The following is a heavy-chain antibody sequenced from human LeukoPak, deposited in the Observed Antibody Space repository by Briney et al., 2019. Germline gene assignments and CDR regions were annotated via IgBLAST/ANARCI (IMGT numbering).Heavy chain of an antibody. CDR3: AKDDSIGYCSGGACYPRT. V-gene: IGHV3-7*01. Sequence: PGGSLRLSCAASGFTFRRYWMSWARQASGKGLEWVANIKQDGSEKYYVDSVKGRFTISRDNSKNTLYLQMNSLRVEDTAVYYCAKDDSIGYCSGGACYPRTWGQGTLVTVSS. J-gene: IGHJ5*02. D-gene: IGHD2-8*02. CDR1: GFTFRRYW. CDR2: IKQDGSEK.